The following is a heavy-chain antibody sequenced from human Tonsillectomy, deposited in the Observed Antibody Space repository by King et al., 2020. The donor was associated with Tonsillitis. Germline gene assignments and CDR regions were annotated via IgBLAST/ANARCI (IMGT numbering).Heavy chain of an antibody. D-gene: IGHD3-9*01. CDR2: IKSKHDGGTI. V-gene: IGHV3-15*01. CDR1: GFTFRNAW. CDR3: ATGSLTYWYFDL. Sequence: VQLVESGGGLVKPGASLRLSCAASGFTFRNAWMNWVRQAPGKGLEWVGRIKSKHDGGTIDYAASVKGRFTVSREDEKNTLYLQMNSLKAEDTAVYYCATGSLTYWYFDLWGHGTLVTVSS. J-gene: IGHJ2*01.